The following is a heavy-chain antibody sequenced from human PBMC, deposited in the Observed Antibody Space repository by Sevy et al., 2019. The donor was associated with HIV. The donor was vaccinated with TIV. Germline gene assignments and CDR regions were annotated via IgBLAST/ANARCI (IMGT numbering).Heavy chain of an antibody. V-gene: IGHV3-7*01. D-gene: IGHD3-16*01. J-gene: IGHJ4*02. Sequence: GGSLRLSCAASGFTFTTYWMTWVRQAPGKGLEWVANIKQDGSVKYYVDSVKGRFTISRDNAKNSVYLQMNSLRVEDTAVYYCERGLYNALDWGQGTLVTVSS. CDR1: GFTFTTYW. CDR3: ERGLYNALD. CDR2: IKQDGSVK.